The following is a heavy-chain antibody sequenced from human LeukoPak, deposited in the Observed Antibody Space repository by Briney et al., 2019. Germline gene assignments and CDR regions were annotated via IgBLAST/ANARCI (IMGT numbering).Heavy chain of an antibody. CDR1: GFTFTNHA. V-gene: IGHV3-33*01. D-gene: IGHD3-3*01. Sequence: GGSLRLSCAASGFTFTNHAMHWVRQAPGKGLEWVAVIWYDGSDKYYADSVKGRFTISRDNSKRTLFLQMNSQRVEDTAIYYCARDAGVVLVPSYYFDNWGQGTLVTVSS. CDR3: ARDAGVVLVPSYYFDN. J-gene: IGHJ4*02. CDR2: IWYDGSDK.